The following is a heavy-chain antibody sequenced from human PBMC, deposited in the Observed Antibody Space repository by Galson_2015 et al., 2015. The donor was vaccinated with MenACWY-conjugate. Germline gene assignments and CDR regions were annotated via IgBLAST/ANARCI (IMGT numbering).Heavy chain of an antibody. CDR2: IGTGGSST. V-gene: IGHV3-23*01. D-gene: IGHD3-16*01. CDR1: GFTFNNYA. Sequence: SLRLSCAASGFTFNNYAMSWVRQAPGKGLEWVAAIGTGGSSTYYADSVRGRFTISRDNFQSMLYLQMNSLRVEDTAVYFCASSEDVDLHRCAFDLGGRGTLVTVSS. CDR3: ASSEDVDLHRCAFDL. J-gene: IGHJ3*01.